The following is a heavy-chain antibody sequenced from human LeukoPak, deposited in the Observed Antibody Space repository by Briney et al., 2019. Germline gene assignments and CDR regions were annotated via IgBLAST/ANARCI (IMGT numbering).Heavy chain of an antibody. V-gene: IGHV4-4*07. Sequence: SETLSLTCSVSGGSMSGYYWSWTRQFAGKGLEWIGRIYSSESINYSPSLKSRVTMSVDTSKNRFYLKLTSVTAADTALYYCARDRSAAYYRDYFDYWGQGVLVTVSS. CDR3: ARDRSAAYYRDYFDY. J-gene: IGHJ4*02. D-gene: IGHD3-22*01. CDR2: IYSSESI. CDR1: GGSMSGYY.